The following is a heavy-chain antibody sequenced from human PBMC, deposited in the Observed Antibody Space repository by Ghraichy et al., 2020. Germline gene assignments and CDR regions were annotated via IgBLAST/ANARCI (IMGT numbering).Heavy chain of an antibody. J-gene: IGHJ4*02. CDR1: GFTFSSYW. D-gene: IGHD3-9*01. Sequence: LSLTCAASGFTFSSYWMHWVRQAPGKGLVWVSRINNDGSSTNYADSVKGRFTISRDNAKNTVYLQMNSLRAEDTAVYYCAKEGGVRYFDWGPYYFDYWGQGTLVTVSS. CDR3: AKEGGVRYFDWGPYYFDY. V-gene: IGHV3-74*01. CDR2: INNDGSST.